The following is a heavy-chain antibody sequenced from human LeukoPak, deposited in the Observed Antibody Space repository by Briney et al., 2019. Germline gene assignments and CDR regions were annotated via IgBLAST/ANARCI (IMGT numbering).Heavy chain of an antibody. CDR2: ISGGGGTT. Sequence: GGSLRLSCAASGFAFSSYAMSWVRPAPGKGLEWVSSISGGGGTTYYADSVKGRFTISRDNSKNTLYLQMNSLRAEDTAAYYCAREGEYYDSSGYYYPFDYWGQGTLVTVSS. V-gene: IGHV3-23*01. CDR3: AREGEYYDSSGYYYPFDY. D-gene: IGHD3-22*01. J-gene: IGHJ4*02. CDR1: GFAFSSYA.